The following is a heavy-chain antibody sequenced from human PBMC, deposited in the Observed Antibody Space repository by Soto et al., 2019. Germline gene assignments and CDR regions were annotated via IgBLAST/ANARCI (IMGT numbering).Heavy chain of an antibody. CDR2: IYYSGST. J-gene: IGHJ4*02. Sequence: QVQLQESGPGLVKPSQTLSLTCTVSGGSISSGDYYWSWIRQPPGKGLEWIGYIYYSGSTYYNPSRKSRVTISVHPSKTHFSLKLSSVTAADTAVYYCASRGTTTDCSGGSCYARGFDYWGQGTLVPVSS. CDR1: GGSISSGDYY. D-gene: IGHD2-15*01. CDR3: ASRGTTTDCSGGSCYARGFDY. V-gene: IGHV4-30-4*01.